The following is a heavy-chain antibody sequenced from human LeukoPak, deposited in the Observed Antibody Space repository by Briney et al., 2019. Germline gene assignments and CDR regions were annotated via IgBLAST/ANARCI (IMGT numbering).Heavy chain of an antibody. Sequence: GGSLRLSCAASGFTFRSYWMSWVRQAPGKGLEWVANIKQDGSEKYYVDSVKGRFTISRDNAKNSLYLQMNSLRAEDTAVYYCARVLNWNDVSDYWGQGTLVTVSS. J-gene: IGHJ4*02. D-gene: IGHD1-20*01. CDR2: IKQDGSEK. CDR3: ARVLNWNDVSDY. CDR1: GFTFRSYW. V-gene: IGHV3-7*01.